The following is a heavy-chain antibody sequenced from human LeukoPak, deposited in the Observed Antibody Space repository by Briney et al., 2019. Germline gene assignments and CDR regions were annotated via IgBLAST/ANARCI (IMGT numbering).Heavy chain of an antibody. Sequence: PSETLSLTCAVYGGSFSGYYWSWIRQPPGKGLEWIGEINHSGSTNYNSSLKSRVTISVDTSKNQFSLKLSSVTAADTAVYYCARKGWFGPITRPFDYWGQGTLVTVSS. CDR3: ARKGWFGPITRPFDY. D-gene: IGHD3-10*01. CDR1: GGSFSGYY. V-gene: IGHV4-34*01. J-gene: IGHJ4*02. CDR2: INHSGST.